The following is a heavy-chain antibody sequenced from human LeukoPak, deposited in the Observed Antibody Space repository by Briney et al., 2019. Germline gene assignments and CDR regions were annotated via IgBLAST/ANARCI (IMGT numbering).Heavy chain of an antibody. CDR3: ARLSRDCGGDCYLLFDY. CDR1: GGSISSGGYS. D-gene: IGHD2-21*02. V-gene: IGHV4-30-2*01. CDR2: IYHSGST. Sequence: SQTLSLTCAVSGGSISSGGYSWSWIRQPPGKGLEWIGYIYHSGSTYYNPSLKSRVTISVDRSKNQFSLKLSSVTAADTAVYYCARLSRDCGGDCYLLFDYWGQETLVTVSS. J-gene: IGHJ4*02.